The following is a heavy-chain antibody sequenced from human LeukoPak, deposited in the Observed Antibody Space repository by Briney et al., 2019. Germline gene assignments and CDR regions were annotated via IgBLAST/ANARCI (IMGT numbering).Heavy chain of an antibody. J-gene: IGHJ6*02. CDR3: AKDRMVRGVSALYYYYYGMDV. CDR2: ISYDGSNK. D-gene: IGHD3-10*01. V-gene: IGHV3-30*18. Sequence: PGGSLRLSCAASGFTFSSYGMHWVRQAPGKGLEWVAVISYDGSNKYHADSVKGRFTISRDNSKNTLYLQMNSLRAEDTAVYYCAKDRMVRGVSALYYYYYGMDVWGQGTTVTVSS. CDR1: GFTFSSYG.